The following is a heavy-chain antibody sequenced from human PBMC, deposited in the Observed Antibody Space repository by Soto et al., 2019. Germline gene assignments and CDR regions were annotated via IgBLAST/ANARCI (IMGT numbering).Heavy chain of an antibody. CDR2: IYYSGST. CDR1: GGSISSGGYY. Sequence: QVQLQESGPGLVKPSQTLSLTCTVSGGSISSGGYYWNWIRQHPGKGLEWIGYIYYSGSTYYNPSLMSRASISVAPSTNHFSLKLTAVTAADTAVYYCARSVFPWGRGTLVTVSS. V-gene: IGHV4-31*03. CDR3: ARSVFP. J-gene: IGHJ5*02.